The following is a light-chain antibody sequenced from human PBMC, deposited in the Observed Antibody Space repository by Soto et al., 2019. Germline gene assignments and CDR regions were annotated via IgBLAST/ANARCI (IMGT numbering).Light chain of an antibody. CDR1: QSVSSN. Sequence: EIVMTQSPATLSVSPGERATLSCRASQSVSSNLAWYQQKPGQAPRLLIYGASTRATGIPARFSGSGSGTEFTLTIRRPQSEDFGVYYCQQDNNWPPLTFGGGTKVEIK. CDR3: QQDNNWPPLT. J-gene: IGKJ4*01. CDR2: GAS. V-gene: IGKV3-15*01.